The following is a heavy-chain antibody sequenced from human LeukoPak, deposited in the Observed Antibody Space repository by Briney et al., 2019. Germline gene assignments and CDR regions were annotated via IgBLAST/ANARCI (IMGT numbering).Heavy chain of an antibody. Sequence: GGSLRLSCAASGFTFSTYAITWVRQAPGKGLEWVSYISSSGSTIYYADSVKGRFTISRDNAKNSLYLQMNSLRAEDTAVYYCARVTSGYSYGAYHYYMDVWGKGTTVTVSS. CDR1: GFTFSTYA. D-gene: IGHD5-18*01. V-gene: IGHV3-48*04. J-gene: IGHJ6*03. CDR3: ARVTSGYSYGAYHYYMDV. CDR2: ISSSGSTI.